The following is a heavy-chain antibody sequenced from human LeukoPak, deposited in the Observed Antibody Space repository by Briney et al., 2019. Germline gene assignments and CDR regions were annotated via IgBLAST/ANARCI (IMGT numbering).Heavy chain of an antibody. V-gene: IGHV4-59*12. Sequence: SETLSLTCTVSGGSISSYYWSWIRQPPGKGLEWIGYIYYSGSTYYNPSLKGRLTISVDTSKNQFSLKLSSVTAADTAVYYCASHYGGNAPHYWGQGTLVTVSS. CDR3: ASHYGGNAPHY. CDR2: IYYSGST. D-gene: IGHD4-23*01. J-gene: IGHJ4*02. CDR1: GGSISSYY.